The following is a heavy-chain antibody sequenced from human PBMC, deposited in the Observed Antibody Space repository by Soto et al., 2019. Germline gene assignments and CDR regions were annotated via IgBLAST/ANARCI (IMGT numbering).Heavy chain of an antibody. Sequence: QVQLQQWGAGLLKPSETLSLTCAVYGGSFSGYYWSWIRQPPGKGLEWIGEINHSGSTNYNPSLKSRVTISVDTSKNQFSLKLSSVTAADTAVYYCARGDVPVYYYGMDVWGQGTTVTVSS. CDR2: INHSGST. CDR1: GGSFSGYY. V-gene: IGHV4-34*01. CDR3: ARGDVPVYYYGMDV. J-gene: IGHJ6*02.